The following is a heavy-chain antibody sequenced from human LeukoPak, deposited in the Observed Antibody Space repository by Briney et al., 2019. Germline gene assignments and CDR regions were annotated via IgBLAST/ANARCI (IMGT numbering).Heavy chain of an antibody. CDR2: IKSKTDGGTT. J-gene: IGHJ3*02. D-gene: IGHD1-26*01. CDR1: GFTFSSYW. CDR3: TTKHFWSYVFPLDAFDI. V-gene: IGHV3-15*01. Sequence: KTGGSLRLSCAASGFTFSSYWMSWVRQAPGKGLEWVGRIKSKTDGGTTDYAAPVKGRFTISRDDSKNTLYLQMNSLKTEDTAVYYCTTKHFWSYVFPLDAFDIWGQGTMVTVSS.